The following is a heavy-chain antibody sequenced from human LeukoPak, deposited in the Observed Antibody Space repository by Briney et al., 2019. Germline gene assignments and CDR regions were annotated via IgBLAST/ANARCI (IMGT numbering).Heavy chain of an antibody. J-gene: IGHJ4*01. D-gene: IGHD3-3*01. Sequence: SETLSLTCTVSGGSISSYYLSWIRQPPGKGLEWIGYIYYSGSTNYNPSLKSRVTISVDTSKNQFSLKLSSVTAADTAVYYCARGAAFTIFGVVIDDWGQGTLVTVSS. V-gene: IGHV4-59*01. CDR3: ARGAAFTIFGVVIDD. CDR2: IYYSGST. CDR1: GGSISSYY.